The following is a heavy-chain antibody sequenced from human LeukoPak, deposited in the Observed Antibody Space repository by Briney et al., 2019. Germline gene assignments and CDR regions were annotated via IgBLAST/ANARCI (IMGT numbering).Heavy chain of an antibody. CDR1: GFTFSSYW. V-gene: IGHV3-74*01. D-gene: IGHD3-10*01. CDR3: TRDRRYGGMDV. Sequence: GGSLRLSCAASGFTFSSYWMNWVRQAPGKGLVWVSRIASDGSSTTYVDSVKGRFSISRDNAKNTLYLQMNSLRAEDTAVYYCTRDRRYGGMDVWGQGTTVTVSS. CDR2: IASDGSST. J-gene: IGHJ6*02.